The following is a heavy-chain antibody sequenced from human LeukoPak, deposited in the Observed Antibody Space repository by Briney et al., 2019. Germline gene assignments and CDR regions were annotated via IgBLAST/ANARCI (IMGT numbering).Heavy chain of an antibody. J-gene: IGHJ4*02. CDR2: IGAYNGNT. CDR1: GYTFTSYG. Sequence: ASVKVSCKASGYTFTSYGISWVRQAPGQGLEWMGWIGAYNGNTNYAQKLQGRVTMTTDTSTSTAYMELSSLRSEDTAVYYCARGGYQLLHPLAAAGPLSYWGQGTLVTVSS. V-gene: IGHV1-18*01. D-gene: IGHD2-2*01. CDR3: ARGGYQLLHPLAAAGPLSY.